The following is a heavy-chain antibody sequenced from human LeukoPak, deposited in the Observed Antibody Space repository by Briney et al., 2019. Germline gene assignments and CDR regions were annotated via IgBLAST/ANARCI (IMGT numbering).Heavy chain of an antibody. CDR2: INTDGSSP. J-gene: IGHJ3*02. CDR3: ASVRRTISGVVSDALDI. Sequence: GGSLRLSCAASGFTFSAYWMHWVRQAPGKGLVWVSRINTDGSSPTYAASVKGRFTISRDNAKNTLYLQMNSLRAEDTAVYYCASVRRTISGVVSDALDIWGQGTMVTVSS. V-gene: IGHV3-74*01. CDR1: GFTFSAYW. D-gene: IGHD3-3*01.